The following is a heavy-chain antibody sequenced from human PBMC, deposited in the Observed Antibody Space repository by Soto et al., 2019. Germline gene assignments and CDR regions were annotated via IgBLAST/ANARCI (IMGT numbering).Heavy chain of an antibody. V-gene: IGHV3-23*01. J-gene: IGHJ4*02. D-gene: IGHD3-22*01. Sequence: GGSLRLSCAASGFTFSSYAMSWVRQAPGKGLEWVSAISGSGGSTYYADSVKGRFTISRDNSKNTLYLQMNSLRAEDTAVYYCANQIYYYDSSGYSAPHYWGQGTLVTVPQ. CDR3: ANQIYYYDSSGYSAPHY. CDR1: GFTFSSYA. CDR2: ISGSGGST.